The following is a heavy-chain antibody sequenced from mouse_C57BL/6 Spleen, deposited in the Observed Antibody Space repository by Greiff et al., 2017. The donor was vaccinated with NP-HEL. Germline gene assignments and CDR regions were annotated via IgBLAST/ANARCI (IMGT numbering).Heavy chain of an antibody. CDR3: ARPLYGSSPAWFAY. J-gene: IGHJ3*01. CDR2: ISRGSSTI. D-gene: IGHD1-1*01. CDR1: GFTFSDYG. Sequence: EVKVVESGGGLVKPGGSLKLSCAASGFTFSDYGMHWVRQAPEKGLEWVAYISRGSSTIYYADTVKGRFTISRDNAKNTLFLQMTSLRSEDTAMYYCARPLYGSSPAWFAYWGQGTLVTVSA. V-gene: IGHV5-17*01.